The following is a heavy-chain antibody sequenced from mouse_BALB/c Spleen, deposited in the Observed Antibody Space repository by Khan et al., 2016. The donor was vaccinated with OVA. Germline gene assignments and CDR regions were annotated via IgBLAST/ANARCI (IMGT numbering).Heavy chain of an antibody. D-gene: IGHD2-10*02. CDR3: ARIKRIVSSYFDY. CDR1: GYTFTSYW. CDR2: TNPTNGRT. Sequence: QVQLQQSGAELVKAGASVKMSCKASGYTFTSYWMHWVKQRLGKGLEWIAETNPTNGRTYYNEKFKSKATLTVDKSSSTAYMLLSGPTFEDSAVYFCARIKRIVSSYFDYWGQGTTLTVSS. J-gene: IGHJ2*01. V-gene: IGHV1S81*02.